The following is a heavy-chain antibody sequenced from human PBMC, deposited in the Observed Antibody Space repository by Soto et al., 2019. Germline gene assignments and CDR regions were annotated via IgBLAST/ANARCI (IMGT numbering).Heavy chain of an antibody. CDR2: MEPSTGRT. V-gene: IGHV1-8*01. CDR1: GYSFTSLD. Sequence: QVQLVQSGAEVREPGASVKVSCKASGYSFTSLDINWVRQTAGQGLEWMGWMEPSTGRTGYAQKFQGRVTMTGDTSVKTAYMELTTLTTDDTAFYYCARGVSGGVDSWGQGTRGTVSS. D-gene: IGHD3-16*01. CDR3: ARGVSGGVDS. J-gene: IGHJ4*02.